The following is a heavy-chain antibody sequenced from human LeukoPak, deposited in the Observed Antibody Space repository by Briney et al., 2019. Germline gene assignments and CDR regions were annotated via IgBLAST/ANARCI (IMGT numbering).Heavy chain of an antibody. D-gene: IGHD6-25*01. Sequence: PGGSLRLSCAASGFIFGTYWMSWVRQAPGKGLEWVANINQDGSKGYYVDSVTGRFTISRDNAKNSLYLQMNSLKPEDTAVYYCARAGSSGSVDYWGQGTLVTVSS. CDR3: ARAGSSGSVDY. CDR2: INQDGSKG. V-gene: IGHV3-7*01. CDR1: GFIFGTYW. J-gene: IGHJ4*02.